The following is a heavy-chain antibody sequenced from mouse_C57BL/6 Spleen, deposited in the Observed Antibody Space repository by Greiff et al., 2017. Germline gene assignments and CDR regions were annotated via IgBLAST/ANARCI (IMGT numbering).Heavy chain of an antibody. Sequence: EVQLQQSGPELVKPGASVKMSCKASGYTFTDYNMHWVKQSHGKSLEWIGYINPNNGGTSYNQKFKGKATLTVNKSSSTAYMELRSLTSEDSAVYYCAREQLRLRVEGYFDYWGQGTTLTVSS. D-gene: IGHD3-2*02. CDR1: GYTFTDYN. CDR3: AREQLRLRVEGYFDY. CDR2: INPNNGGT. J-gene: IGHJ2*01. V-gene: IGHV1-22*01.